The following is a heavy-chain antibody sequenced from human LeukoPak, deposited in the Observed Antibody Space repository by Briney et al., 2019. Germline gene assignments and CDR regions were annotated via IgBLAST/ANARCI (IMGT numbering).Heavy chain of an antibody. CDR3: AREGTGAYCSSTSCYVIGFDP. Sequence: SETLSLTCTVSGGSISSSSYYWGWIRQPPGKGLEWIGSIYYSGSTYYNPSLKSRVTISVDTSKNQFSLKLSSVTAADMAVYYCAREGTGAYCSSTSCYVIGFDPWGQGTLVTVSS. CDR2: IYYSGST. J-gene: IGHJ5*02. V-gene: IGHV4-39*07. D-gene: IGHD2-2*01. CDR1: GGSISSSSYY.